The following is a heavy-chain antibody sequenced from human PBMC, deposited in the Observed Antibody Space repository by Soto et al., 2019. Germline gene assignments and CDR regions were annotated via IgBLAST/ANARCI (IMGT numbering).Heavy chain of an antibody. J-gene: IGHJ4*02. CDR1: GFTFSSYA. CDR2: ISYDGSNK. CDR3: ARDFVVMGAATKAADF. Sequence: VGSLRLSCAASGFTFSSYAMHWVRQAPGKGLEWVAVISYDGSNKYYADSVKGRFTISRDNSKNTLYLQMNSLRAEDTAVYYCARDFVVMGAATKAADFWGQGTLVTLSS. V-gene: IGHV3-30-3*01. D-gene: IGHD2-15*01.